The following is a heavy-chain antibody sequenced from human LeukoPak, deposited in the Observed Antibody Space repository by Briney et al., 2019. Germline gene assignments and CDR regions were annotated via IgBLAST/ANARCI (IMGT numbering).Heavy chain of an antibody. Sequence: GGSLRLSCAASGFTFSSYGMHWVRQAPGKGLEWVAFIRYDGSNKYYADSVKGRFTISRDNSKNTLYLQMNSLRAEDTAVYYCAKGKDQLLSFDYWGQGTLVTVSS. CDR3: AKGKDQLLSFDY. J-gene: IGHJ4*02. CDR2: IRYDGSNK. CDR1: GFTFSSYG. V-gene: IGHV3-30*02. D-gene: IGHD2-2*01.